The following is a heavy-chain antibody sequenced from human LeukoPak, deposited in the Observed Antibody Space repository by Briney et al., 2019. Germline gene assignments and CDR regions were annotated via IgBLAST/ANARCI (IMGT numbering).Heavy chain of an antibody. D-gene: IGHD5-18*01. V-gene: IGHV3-30-3*01. CDR2: ISYDGINT. J-gene: IGHJ4*02. Sequence: PGGSLRLSCAVSGFTFSSYEMNWVRQAPGKGLEWVAVISYDGINTDYPDSVKGRFIISRDNFKNTLYLQMNSLRVEDTAVYYCARAALGYRYDDWGQGTLVTVSS. CDR3: ARAALGYRYDD. CDR1: GFTFSSYE.